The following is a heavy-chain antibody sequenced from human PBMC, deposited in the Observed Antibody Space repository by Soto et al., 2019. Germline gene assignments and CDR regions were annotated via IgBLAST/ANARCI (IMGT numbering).Heavy chain of an antibody. CDR1: TFNFTSYS. D-gene: IGHD3-9*01. CDR3: ARVNSATGSMHFDL. CDR2: ISATSTYI. Sequence: EVQLVESGGGLVKPGGSLRLTCAGSTFNFTSYSLNWVRQAPGKGLEWVSSISATSTYIFYADSVKGRFTISRDNAQNSVSLQMDSLLAEDTALYYCARVNSATGSMHFDLWGQGTLVTVSS. J-gene: IGHJ4*02. V-gene: IGHV3-21*01.